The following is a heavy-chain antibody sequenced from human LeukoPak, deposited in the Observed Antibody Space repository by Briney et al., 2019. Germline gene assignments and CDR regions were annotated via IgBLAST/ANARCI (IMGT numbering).Heavy chain of an antibody. D-gene: IGHD3-16*01. CDR3: ARAPIPYDRSRTDYRFDP. CDR1: GGSISSYY. V-gene: IGHV4-59*01. Sequence: SETLSLTCSVSGGSISSYYWSWIRQPPGKGLEGSGYIYYSGSTNYNPSLKSRVTISLDTSKSQFSLKLTSVTAADTAVYYCARAPIPYDRSRTDYRFDPWGQGTLVTVDS. CDR2: IYYSGST. J-gene: IGHJ5*02.